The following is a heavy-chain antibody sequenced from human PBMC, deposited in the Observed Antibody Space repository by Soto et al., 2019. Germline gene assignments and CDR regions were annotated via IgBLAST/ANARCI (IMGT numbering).Heavy chain of an antibody. J-gene: IGHJ4*02. CDR2: ISWDGRST. Sequence: VQLVESGGVVVQPGGSLRLSCAASGFTFDDYSMHWVRQAPGKGLEWVSLISWDGRSTYYADSVKGRFTISRDNSKNSLYLQMNSLTTEDTAFYYCGKDGAVSDYTYLDYWGQGALVTVSS. CDR1: GFTFDDYS. V-gene: IGHV3-43*01. D-gene: IGHD4-17*01. CDR3: GKDGAVSDYTYLDY.